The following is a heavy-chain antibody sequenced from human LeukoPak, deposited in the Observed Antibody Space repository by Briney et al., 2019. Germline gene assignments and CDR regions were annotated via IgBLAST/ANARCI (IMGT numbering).Heavy chain of an antibody. Sequence: SVKVSCKASGGTFSSYAISWVRQAPGQGLEWMGGIIPIFGTANYAQKFQGRVTITADKSTSTAYMELSSLRSEDTAVYYCARSYIPADTAMAGGFDYWGQGTLVAVSS. CDR2: IIPIFGTA. CDR1: GGTFSSYA. V-gene: IGHV1-69*06. D-gene: IGHD5-18*01. J-gene: IGHJ4*02. CDR3: ARSYIPADTAMAGGFDY.